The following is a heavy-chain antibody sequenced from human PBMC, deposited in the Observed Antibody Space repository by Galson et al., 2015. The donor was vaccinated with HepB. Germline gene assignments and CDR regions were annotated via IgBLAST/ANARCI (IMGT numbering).Heavy chain of an antibody. D-gene: IGHD6-19*01. CDR1: GFTFSSYA. CDR3: AKDCRYSSGWYCFDY. V-gene: IGHV3-30*04. CDR2: ISYDGSNK. Sequence: SLRLSCAASGFTFSSYAMHWVRQAPGKGLEWVAVISYDGSNKYYADSVKGRFTISRDNSKNTLYLQMNSLRAEDTAVYYWAKDCRYSSGWYCFDYWGQGTLVTVSS. J-gene: IGHJ4*02.